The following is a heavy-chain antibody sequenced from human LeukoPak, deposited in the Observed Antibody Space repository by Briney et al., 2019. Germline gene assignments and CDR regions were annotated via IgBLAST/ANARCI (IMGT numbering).Heavy chain of an antibody. V-gene: IGHV4-61*02. Sequence: PSETLSLTCTVSGGSISSGSYYWSWIRQPAGKGLEWIGRIYTSGSTNYNPSLKSRVTISVDTSMNQFSLKLSSVTAADTAVYYCARDEWRELLYYFDYWGQGTLVTVSS. CDR2: IYTSGST. CDR1: GGSISSGSYY. D-gene: IGHD1-26*01. J-gene: IGHJ4*02. CDR3: ARDEWRELLYYFDY.